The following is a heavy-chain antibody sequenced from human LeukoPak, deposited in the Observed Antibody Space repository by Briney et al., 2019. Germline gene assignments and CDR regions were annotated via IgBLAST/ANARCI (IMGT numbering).Heavy chain of an antibody. CDR3: ARVFWESATSPTARYYYYYYMDV. V-gene: IGHV3-11*04. D-gene: IGHD3-9*01. CDR1: GFTFSDYY. Sequence: GGSLRLSCAASGFTFSDYYMSWIRQAPGKGLEWVSYISSSGSTIYYADSVKGRFTISRDNAKNSLYLQMNSLRAEDTAVYYCARVFWESATSPTARYYYYYYMDVWGKGTTVTVSS. CDR2: ISSSGSTI. J-gene: IGHJ6*03.